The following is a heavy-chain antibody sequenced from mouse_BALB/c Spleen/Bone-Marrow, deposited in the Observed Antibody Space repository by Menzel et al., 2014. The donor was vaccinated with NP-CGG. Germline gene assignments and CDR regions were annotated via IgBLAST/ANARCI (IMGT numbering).Heavy chain of an antibody. D-gene: IGHD4-1*01. CDR1: GFAFSSYD. CDR3: ARPLTGAYFDY. CDR2: ISSGGSYT. Sequence: EVMLVESGGGLVEPGGSLKLSCAASGFAFSSYDMSWVRQTPEKRLGWVATISSGGSYTYYPDSVKGRFTISRDNARNTLYLQMSSLRSEDTALYYCARPLTGAYFDYWGQGTTLTVSS. V-gene: IGHV5-9*02. J-gene: IGHJ2*01.